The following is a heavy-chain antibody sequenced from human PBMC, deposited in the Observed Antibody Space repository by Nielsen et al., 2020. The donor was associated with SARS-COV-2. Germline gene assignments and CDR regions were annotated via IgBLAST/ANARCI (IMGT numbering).Heavy chain of an antibody. CDR1: GFTFSSYS. CDR2: INTDGSRT. V-gene: IGHV3-74*01. CDR3: VRVRDDGHYYDSGPFDY. J-gene: IGHJ4*02. Sequence: GESLKLSCAASGFTFSSYSMQWVRQAPGKGLMWVSRINTDGSRTAYADSVKGRFTISRDNARDTVYLQLNSLSADDTAVYYCVRVRDDGHYYDSGPFDYWGQGALVTVSS. D-gene: IGHD3-10*01.